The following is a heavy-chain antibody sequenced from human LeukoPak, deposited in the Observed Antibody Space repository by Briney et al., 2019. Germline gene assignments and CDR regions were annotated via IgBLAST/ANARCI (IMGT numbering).Heavy chain of an antibody. D-gene: IGHD3-3*01. V-gene: IGHV4-39*01. J-gene: IGHJ5*02. Sequence: PSETLSLNCTVSGVSISNNTYYWGCIRQPPGKGLEWIGSMSYSGNTYYNPSLTSRVTISVDTSKNQFSLSLSSVTAADTAVYYCARSVSAYYDFWRPWGQGTLVSVSS. CDR3: ARSVSAYYDFWRP. CDR1: GVSISNNTYY. CDR2: MSYSGNT.